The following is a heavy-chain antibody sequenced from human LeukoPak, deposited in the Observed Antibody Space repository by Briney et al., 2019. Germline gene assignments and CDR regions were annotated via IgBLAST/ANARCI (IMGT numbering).Heavy chain of an antibody. Sequence: GGSLRLSCEASGFRFSDFGLHWVRQAPGKGLDGLAFIRSEENRFYYLPSLRGRFTISRDNSKNTLFLQMSSMRHEDTALYYCARGAGTYYGTDTFDLWGQGTMVTVSS. J-gene: IGHJ3*01. CDR2: IRSEENRF. D-gene: IGHD1-26*01. V-gene: IGHV3-30*02. CDR3: ARGAGTYYGTDTFDL. CDR1: GFRFSDFG.